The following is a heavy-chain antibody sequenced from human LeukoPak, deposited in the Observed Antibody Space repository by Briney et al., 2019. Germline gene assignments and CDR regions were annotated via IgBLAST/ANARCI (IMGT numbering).Heavy chain of an antibody. J-gene: IGHJ4*02. D-gene: IGHD6-25*01. V-gene: IGHV4-59*12. CDR3: ARVWRRLKLDY. CDR1: GGSISSYY. CDR2: IYYSGST. Sequence: SETLSLTCTVSGGSISSYYWSWIRQPPGKGLEWIGYIYYSGSTNYNPSLKSRVTISVDTSKNQFSLKLSSVTAADTAVYYCARVWRRLKLDYWGQGTLVTVSS.